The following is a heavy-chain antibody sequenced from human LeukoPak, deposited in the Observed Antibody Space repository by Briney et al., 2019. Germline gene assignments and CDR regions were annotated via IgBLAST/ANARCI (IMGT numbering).Heavy chain of an antibody. D-gene: IGHD3-10*01. CDR3: ARATPYYYGSGSYYPEVDHSSFDY. CDR2: ISYDGSNK. V-gene: IGHV3-30-3*01. J-gene: IGHJ4*02. CDR1: GFTFSSYW. Sequence: GGSLRLSCAASGFTFSSYWMHWVRQAPGKGLEWVAVISYDGSNKYYADSVKGRFTISRDNSKNTLYLQMNSLRAEDTAVYYCARATPYYYGSGSYYPEVDHSSFDYWGQGTLVTVSS.